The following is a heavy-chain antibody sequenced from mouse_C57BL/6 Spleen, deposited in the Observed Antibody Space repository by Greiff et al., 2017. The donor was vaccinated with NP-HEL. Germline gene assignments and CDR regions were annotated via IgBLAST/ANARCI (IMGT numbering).Heavy chain of an antibody. CDR1: GYTFTSYW. CDR2: IHPNSGST. Sequence: QVQLQQPGAELVKPGASVKLSCKASGYTFTSYWMHWVKQRPGQGLEWIGMIHPNSGSTNYNEKFKSKATLTVDKSSSTAYMQLSSLTSEDSAVYYCARRYYSNSWFAYWGQGTLVTVSA. CDR3: ARRYYSNSWFAY. D-gene: IGHD2-5*01. J-gene: IGHJ3*01. V-gene: IGHV1-64*01.